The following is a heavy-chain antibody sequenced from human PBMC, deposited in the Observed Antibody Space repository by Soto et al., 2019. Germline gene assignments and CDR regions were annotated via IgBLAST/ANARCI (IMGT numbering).Heavy chain of an antibody. V-gene: IGHV1-58*02. J-gene: IGHJ6*03. Sequence: PVKGSWKASWFTFSSSAMQWLGQARGQRLEWIGWIVVGSGNTNYAQKFQERVTITRDMSTSTAYMELSSLRSEDTAVYYCAAPRPNRYYYYYMDVWGKGTTVTVSS. CDR3: AAPRPNRYYYYYMDV. CDR2: IVVGSGNT. CDR1: WFTFSSSA.